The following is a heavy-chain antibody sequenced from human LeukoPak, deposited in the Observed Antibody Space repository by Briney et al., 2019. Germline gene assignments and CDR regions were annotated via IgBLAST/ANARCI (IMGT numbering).Heavy chain of an antibody. CDR2: IISRGRSQ. D-gene: IGHD3-10*02. V-gene: IGHV3-11*04. CDR1: GFTFSDYY. CDR3: AELGITMIGGV. Sequence: GGSLRLSCTASGFTFSDYYMSWIRQAPGKGLEWVSHIISRGRSQYYADSVKGRFTISRDNAKNSVYLQMDSLRVEDTAVYYCAELGITMIGGVWGKGTTVTISS. J-gene: IGHJ6*04.